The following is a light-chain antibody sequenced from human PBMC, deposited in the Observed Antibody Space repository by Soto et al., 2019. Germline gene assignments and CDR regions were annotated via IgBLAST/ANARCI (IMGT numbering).Light chain of an antibody. CDR2: EVN. Sequence: QSALTQPPSASGSPGQSVTISCTGTSSDVGGYNYVSWYQQHPGKAPKLMIYEVNQRPSGVPDRFSGSNSGNTASLTVSGLQAEDEADYYCSSYAGSNNVVFGGGTKLTVL. J-gene: IGLJ3*02. CDR3: SSYAGSNNVV. CDR1: SSDVGGYNY. V-gene: IGLV2-8*01.